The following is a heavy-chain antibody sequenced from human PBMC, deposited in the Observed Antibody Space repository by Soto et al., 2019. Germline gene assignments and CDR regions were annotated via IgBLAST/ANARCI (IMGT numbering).Heavy chain of an antibody. CDR1: GFTFSSYA. V-gene: IGHV3-64D*08. CDR3: VKGPSRGWGYYDSSGYHIPRHDY. D-gene: IGHD3-22*01. Sequence: PGGSLRLSCSASGFTFSSYAMHWVRQAPGKGLEYVSAISSNGGSTYYADSVKGRFTISRDNSKNTLYLQMSSLRAEDTAVYYCVKGPSRGWGYYDSSGYHIPRHDYWGQGTLVTVSS. J-gene: IGHJ4*02. CDR2: ISSNGGST.